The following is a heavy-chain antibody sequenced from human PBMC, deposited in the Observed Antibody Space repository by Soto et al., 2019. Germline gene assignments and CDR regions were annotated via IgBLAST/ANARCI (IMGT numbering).Heavy chain of an antibody. J-gene: IGHJ6*02. CDR3: AQCSRVLVDV. Sequence: GSGPTLVNPPPPLTLTWAFCEFLLNPNGVDVAGIRQAPGKALEWLVLIYWKDDKRYIPSLKSRLTIDKDTSKNQVVLRMTNLDPVDTATDYCAQCSRVLVDVWGQGTTVTVSS. CDR1: EFLLNPNGVD. D-gene: IGHD6-6*01. V-gene: IGHV2-5*01. CDR2: IYWKDDK.